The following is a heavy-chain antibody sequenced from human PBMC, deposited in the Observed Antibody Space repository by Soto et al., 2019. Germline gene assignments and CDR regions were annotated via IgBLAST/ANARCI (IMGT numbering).Heavy chain of an antibody. V-gene: IGHV3-30*18. J-gene: IGHJ4*02. CDR1: GFTFSSYG. D-gene: IGHD3-10*01. CDR2: ISYDGSNK. CDR3: AKEPPVNYYGSGSSDY. Sequence: GSLRLSCAASGFTFSSYGMHWVRQAPGKGLEWVAVISYDGSNKYYADSVKGRFTISRDNSKNTLYLQMNSLRAEDTAVYYCAKEPPVNYYGSGSSDYWGQGTLVTVSS.